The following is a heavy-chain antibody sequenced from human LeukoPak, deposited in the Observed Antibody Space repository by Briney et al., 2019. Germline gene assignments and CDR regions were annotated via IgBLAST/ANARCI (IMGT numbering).Heavy chain of an antibody. CDR3: AKGHDSSGWYYFDY. D-gene: IGHD3-22*01. CDR2: ISFDGSYK. CDR1: GVTFSSYG. J-gene: IGHJ4*02. V-gene: IGHV3-30*18. Sequence: HPGGSLRLSCAASGVTFSSYGMHWVRQAPGKGLEWVAVISFDGSYKYHVDSVKGRFTISRDNSKNTLYLQMNSLRAEDTAVCYCAKGHDSSGWYYFDYWGQGTLVTVSS.